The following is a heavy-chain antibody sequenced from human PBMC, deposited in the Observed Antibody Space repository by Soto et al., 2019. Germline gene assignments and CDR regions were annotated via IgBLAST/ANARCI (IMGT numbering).Heavy chain of an antibody. CDR1: GGSISSSSFH. CDR3: ARRERAAGTDWWFDP. Sequence: SETLSLTCTVSGGSISSSSFHWGWIRQPPGKGLEWIGSIYYSGSTYYSPSLKSRVTISVDTSKNQFSLRLSSVTAADTAVYYCARRERAAGTDWWFDPWGQGTLVTSPQ. CDR2: IYYSGST. D-gene: IGHD6-13*01. V-gene: IGHV4-39*01. J-gene: IGHJ5*02.